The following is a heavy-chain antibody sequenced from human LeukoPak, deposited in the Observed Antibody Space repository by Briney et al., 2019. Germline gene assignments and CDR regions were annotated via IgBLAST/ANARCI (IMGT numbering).Heavy chain of an antibody. Sequence: SETLSLTCTVSGGSMSTYYWTWIRQPPGKGLEWIGFIYYTGSTNYNPSLKSRVTISVDTSKNQSSLKLSSVTAADTAVYYCAGMRITTPTVRTLDYWGQGTLVTVSS. CDR1: GGSMSTYY. V-gene: IGHV4-59*01. CDR2: IYYTGST. J-gene: IGHJ4*02. D-gene: IGHD1-14*01. CDR3: AGMRITTPTVRTLDY.